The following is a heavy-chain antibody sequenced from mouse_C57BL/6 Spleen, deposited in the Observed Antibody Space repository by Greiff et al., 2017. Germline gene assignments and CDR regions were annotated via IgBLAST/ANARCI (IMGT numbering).Heavy chain of an antibody. Sequence: QVQLQQPGAELVKPGASVKLSCKASGYTFTSYWMQWVKQRPGQGLEWIGEIDPSDSYTNYNQKFKGKSTLTVDTSSSTAYMQLSSLTSEDSAVYYCGRGATVVADWYFEVWGTGTTVTVSS. CDR3: GRGATVVADWYFEV. D-gene: IGHD1-1*01. CDR1: GYTFTSYW. CDR2: IDPSDSYT. J-gene: IGHJ1*03. V-gene: IGHV1-50*01.